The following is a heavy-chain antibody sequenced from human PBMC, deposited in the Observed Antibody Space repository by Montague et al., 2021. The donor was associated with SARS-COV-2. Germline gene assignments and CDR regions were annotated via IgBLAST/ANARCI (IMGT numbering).Heavy chain of an antibody. V-gene: IGHV4-31*02. CDR3: ARVKTPRYYDILTGYSKYYGMGV. J-gene: IGHJ6*02. CDR2: IYYSGST. D-gene: IGHD3-9*01. Sequence: IYYSGSTYYNPSLKSRVTISVDTSKNQFSLKLSSVTAADTAVYYCARVKTPRYYDILTGYSKYYGMGVGGRGNTGTVSS.